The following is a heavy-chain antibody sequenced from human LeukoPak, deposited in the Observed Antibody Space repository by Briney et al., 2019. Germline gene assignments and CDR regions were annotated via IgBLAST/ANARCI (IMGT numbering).Heavy chain of an antibody. Sequence: PGGSLRLSCAASGFTFSSYSMNWVRQAPGKGLEWVSSISSTSSYIYYADSVKGRFTISRDNAKNSLYLQMNSLRAEDTAVYYCARAPSDRTKYTDVWGKGTTVTVSS. CDR1: GFTFSSYS. CDR3: ARAPSDRTKYTDV. CDR2: ISSTSSYI. V-gene: IGHV3-21*01. D-gene: IGHD2-15*01. J-gene: IGHJ6*03.